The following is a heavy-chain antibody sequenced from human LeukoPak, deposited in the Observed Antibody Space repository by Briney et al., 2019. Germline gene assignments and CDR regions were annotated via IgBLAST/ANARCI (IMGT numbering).Heavy chain of an antibody. Sequence: SETLSLTCAVYGGSFSGFYWNWIRQPPGKGLEWIGEINHRGSTNYILSLKSRVTISVDTSKNHFSLKLSSVTAADTAVYYCARQNEYRDFWSGYSYYFDYWGQGTLVTVSS. V-gene: IGHV4-34*01. J-gene: IGHJ4*02. CDR2: INHRGST. D-gene: IGHD3-3*01. CDR3: ARQNEYRDFWSGYSYYFDY. CDR1: GGSFSGFY.